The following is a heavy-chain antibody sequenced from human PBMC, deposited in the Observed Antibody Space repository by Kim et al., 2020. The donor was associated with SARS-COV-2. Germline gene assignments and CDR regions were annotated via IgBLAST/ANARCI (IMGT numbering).Heavy chain of an antibody. CDR2: IYYSGST. J-gene: IGHJ4*02. V-gene: IGHV4-39*01. CDR1: GGSISSSSYY. D-gene: IGHD3-16*01. Sequence: SETLSLTCTVSGGSISSSSYYWGWIRQPPGKGLEWIGSIYYSGSTYYNPSLKSRVTISVDTSKNQFSLKLSSVTAADTAVYYCASTYYDYIWGSSRSTHFDYWGQGTLVTVSS. CDR3: ASTYYDYIWGSSRSTHFDY.